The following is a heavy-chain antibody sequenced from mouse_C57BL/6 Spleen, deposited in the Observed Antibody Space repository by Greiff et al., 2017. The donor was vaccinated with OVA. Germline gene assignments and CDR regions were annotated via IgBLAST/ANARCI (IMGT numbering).Heavy chain of an antibody. CDR3: AKVITTVVAPWYFDV. CDR1: GYTFTSYG. V-gene: IGHV1-81*01. CDR2: IYPRSGNT. Sequence: QVQLKESGAELARPGASVKLSCKASGYTFTSYGISWVKQSTGQGLEWIGEIYPRSGNTYYNEKFKGKATLTADKSSSTAYMELRSLTSEDSAVYFCAKVITTVVAPWYFDVWGTGTTVTVSS. J-gene: IGHJ1*03. D-gene: IGHD1-1*01.